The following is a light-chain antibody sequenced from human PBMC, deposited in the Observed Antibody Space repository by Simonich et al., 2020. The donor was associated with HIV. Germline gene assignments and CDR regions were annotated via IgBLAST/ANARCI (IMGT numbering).Light chain of an antibody. V-gene: IGKV1-5*03. Sequence: DIQMNQSPSTLSASVGDRVTITCRASGSISSWLAWYRQKPGKAPKRLIYKASSLESGVPSRCSGSGSGTEFTLTISSLQPDDFATYYCQQYKSYPFTFGPGTKVDIK. CDR2: KAS. CDR3: QQYKSYPFT. J-gene: IGKJ3*01. CDR1: GSISSW.